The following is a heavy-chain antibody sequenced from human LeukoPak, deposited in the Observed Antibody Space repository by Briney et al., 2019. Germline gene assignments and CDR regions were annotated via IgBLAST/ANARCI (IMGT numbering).Heavy chain of an antibody. CDR3: ARVRVRGLIDY. Sequence: PSETLSLTCTVSGGSISSYYWSWIRQPPGKGLEWIGYIYYSGSTNYNPSLKGRVTISVDTSKNQFSLKLSSVTAADTAVYYCARVRVRGLIDYWGQGTLVTVSS. V-gene: IGHV4-59*01. J-gene: IGHJ4*02. CDR2: IYYSGST. D-gene: IGHD3-10*01. CDR1: GGSISSYY.